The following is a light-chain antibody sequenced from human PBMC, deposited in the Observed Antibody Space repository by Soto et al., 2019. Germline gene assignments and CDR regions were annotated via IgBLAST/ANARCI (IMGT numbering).Light chain of an antibody. J-gene: IGKJ3*01. Sequence: DIQMTQSPSSVSASVGERVTITCRASQDVGIWLAWYQQESGKAPKLLIYAASSLQSGVPSRFSGSGSGTDFTLTISSLQPEDFATYYCHQANSFPFTFGPGTKVDVQ. CDR3: HQANSFPFT. V-gene: IGKV1-12*01. CDR1: QDVGIW. CDR2: AAS.